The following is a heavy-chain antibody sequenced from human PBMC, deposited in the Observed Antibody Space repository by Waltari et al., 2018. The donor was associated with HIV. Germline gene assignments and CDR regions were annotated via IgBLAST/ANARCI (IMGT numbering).Heavy chain of an antibody. J-gene: IGHJ4*02. Sequence: QVQLQESGPGLVKPSETLSLTCAVSGYSISSGYYWGWIRQPRGKGLEWIWSSYHSGSNYCNPSLRSRVTISVDTSKNQFSLKLSSVTAADTAVYYCARTYYDFWSGYSPSLDCWGQGTLVTVSS. V-gene: IGHV4-38-2*01. CDR1: GYSISSGYY. CDR3: ARTYYDFWSGYSPSLDC. CDR2: SYHSGSN. D-gene: IGHD3-3*01.